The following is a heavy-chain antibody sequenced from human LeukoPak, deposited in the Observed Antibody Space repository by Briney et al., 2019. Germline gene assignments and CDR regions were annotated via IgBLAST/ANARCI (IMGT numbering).Heavy chain of an antibody. J-gene: IGHJ4*02. V-gene: IGHV3-23*01. CDR2: ISGGGDIT. CDR1: GFNFVNHA. Sequence: GGSLRLSCAASGFNFVNHAMSWVRQTPGKGLEWVSAISGGGDITYYADSVTGRFTISRDNSKDTLFLQMHSLRPGDTAVYYCVREDTPATANYWGQGTLVTISS. CDR3: VREDTPATANY. D-gene: IGHD2-21*02.